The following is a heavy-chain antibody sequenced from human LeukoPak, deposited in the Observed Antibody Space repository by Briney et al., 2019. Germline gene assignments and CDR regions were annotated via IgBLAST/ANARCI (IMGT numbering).Heavy chain of an antibody. CDR1: GYTFSSYA. CDR3: VQGAV. J-gene: IGHJ4*02. Sequence: GRSLRLSCAASGYTFSSYAMHWVRQAPGKGLEWVAVISYDGSNKYYADSVKGRFTISRDNSKNTLYLQMNSLRAEDTAVYYCVQGAVWGQGTLVTVFS. CDR2: ISYDGSNK. V-gene: IGHV3-30*04.